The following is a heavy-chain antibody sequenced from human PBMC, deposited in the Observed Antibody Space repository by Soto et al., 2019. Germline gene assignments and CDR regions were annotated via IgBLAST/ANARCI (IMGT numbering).Heavy chain of an antibody. D-gene: IGHD6-13*01. Sequence: QVQLVQSGAEVKKPGSSVKVSCKASGGTFSSYAISWVRQAPGQGLEWMGGIIPIFGTANYAQKFQGRVTITADESTSTAYMELSSLRSEDTAVYYCARPPLGAAAGTDDLDYYGMDVWGQGTTVTVSS. CDR1: GGTFSSYA. J-gene: IGHJ6*02. CDR2: IIPIFGTA. V-gene: IGHV1-69*12. CDR3: ARPPLGAAAGTDDLDYYGMDV.